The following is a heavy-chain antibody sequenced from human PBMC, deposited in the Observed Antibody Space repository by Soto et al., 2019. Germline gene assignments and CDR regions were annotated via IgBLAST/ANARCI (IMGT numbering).Heavy chain of an antibody. CDR1: DGSVSSNNW. CDR2: IYHSGST. D-gene: IGHD5-18*01. Sequence: SETLSLTCTVSDGSVSSNNWWSWVRQPPGKGLEWIGEIYHSGSTNYNPSLKSRVTISVDKSKNQLSLNLSSVTAAGTAVYYCARDGYGWYFNYWGQGTLVTVS. V-gene: IGHV4-4*02. CDR3: ARDGYGWYFNY. J-gene: IGHJ4*02.